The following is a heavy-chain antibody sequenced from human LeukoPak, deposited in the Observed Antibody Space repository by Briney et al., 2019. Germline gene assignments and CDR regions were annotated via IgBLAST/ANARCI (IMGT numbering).Heavy chain of an antibody. D-gene: IGHD6-13*01. CDR2: INTNTGNP. J-gene: IGHJ4*02. V-gene: IGHV7-4-1*02. CDR1: GYTFTSYA. Sequence: GASVKVSCTASGYTFTSYAMNWVRQAPGQGLEWMGWINTNTGNPTYAQGFTGRFVFSLDTSVSTAYLQISSLKAEDTAVYYCARVQQLVYFDYWGQGTLVTVPS. CDR3: ARVQQLVYFDY.